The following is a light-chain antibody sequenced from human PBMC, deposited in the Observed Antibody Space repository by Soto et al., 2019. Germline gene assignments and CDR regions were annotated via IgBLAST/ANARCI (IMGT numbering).Light chain of an antibody. CDR3: NSYTGSSTYV. CDR1: SSDVGSYNR. CDR2: EVS. J-gene: IGLJ1*01. Sequence: QSALTQPPSVSGSPGQSVAISCTGTSSDVGSYNRVSWYQQPPGAAPKLMIYEVSNRPSGVPDRFSGSKSGNTASQTISGLQAEDEADYYCNSYTGSSTYVFGTGTQLTVL. V-gene: IGLV2-18*02.